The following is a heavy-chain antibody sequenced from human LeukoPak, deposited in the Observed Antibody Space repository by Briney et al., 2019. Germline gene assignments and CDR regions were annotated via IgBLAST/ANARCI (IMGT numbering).Heavy chain of an antibody. Sequence: GGSLRLSCAASGLTFSNYAMSWVRQAPGKGLEWVSVISVGGDSTYYADSVKGRFTISRDNSKNTLYLQMNSLRAEDTAVYYCAKRTSYSGSLWGQGTLVTVSS. D-gene: IGHD1-26*01. CDR3: AKRTSYSGSL. J-gene: IGHJ4*02. V-gene: IGHV3-23*01. CDR1: GLTFSNYA. CDR2: ISVGGDST.